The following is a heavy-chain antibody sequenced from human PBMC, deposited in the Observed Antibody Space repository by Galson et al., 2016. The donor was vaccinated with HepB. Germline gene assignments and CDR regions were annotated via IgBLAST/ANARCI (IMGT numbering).Heavy chain of an antibody. V-gene: IGHV1-58*01. Sequence: SVKVSCKASGFTFTSSAVQWVRQARGQRLEWIGWIVVGSGNTNYAQKFRERVTITRDMSTSTAYMELSSLRSEDTAVYYCAADPAYCSGGSCYSRPYYYYGMDVWGQGTLVTVSS. J-gene: IGHJ6*02. CDR1: GFTFTSSA. CDR3: AADPAYCSGGSCYSRPYYYYGMDV. CDR2: IVVGSGNT. D-gene: IGHD2-15*01.